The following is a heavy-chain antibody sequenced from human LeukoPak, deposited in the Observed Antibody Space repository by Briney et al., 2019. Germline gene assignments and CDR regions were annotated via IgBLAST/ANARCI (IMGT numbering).Heavy chain of an antibody. CDR1: GGSISTYSY. Sequence: SETLSLTCSVSGGSISTYSYWSWIRQPAGKRLEWIGYIYYSGSTNYNPSLKSRVTISVDTSKNQFSLKLSSVTAADTAVYYCARAPLVGYDSSGYYPDAFDIWDQGTMVTVSS. V-gene: IGHV4-59*01. CDR3: ARAPLVGYDSSGYYPDAFDI. D-gene: IGHD3-22*01. CDR2: IYYSGST. J-gene: IGHJ3*02.